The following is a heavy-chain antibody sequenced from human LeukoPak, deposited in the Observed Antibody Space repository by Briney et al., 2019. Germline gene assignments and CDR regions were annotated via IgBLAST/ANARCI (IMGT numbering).Heavy chain of an antibody. CDR2: INPGGDYT. D-gene: IGHD6-6*01. Sequence: ASVKVSCKASGYSFRSYYINWLRQTPGQGLEWMGLINPGGDYTKYAQTVQGRVTMTRDTSTNIVYMHLSSLRSEDTAIYYCAREGSRSSLGGYGYWGQGTLVTVSS. CDR3: AREGSRSSLGGYGY. CDR1: GYSFRSYY. J-gene: IGHJ4*02. V-gene: IGHV1-46*01.